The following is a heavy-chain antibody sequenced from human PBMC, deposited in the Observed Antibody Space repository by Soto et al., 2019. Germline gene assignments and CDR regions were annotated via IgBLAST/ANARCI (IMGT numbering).Heavy chain of an antibody. D-gene: IGHD5-18*01. CDR2: IYYSGST. CDR3: ARGIYSYGYRLFDY. J-gene: IGHJ4*02. V-gene: IGHV4-31*03. CDR1: GGSISSGGYY. Sequence: SETLSLTCTVSGGSISSGGYYWSWLRQHPGKGLEWIGYIYYSGSTYYNPSLKSRVTISVDTSKNQFSLKLSSVTAADTAVYYCARGIYSYGYRLFDYWGQGTLVTVSS.